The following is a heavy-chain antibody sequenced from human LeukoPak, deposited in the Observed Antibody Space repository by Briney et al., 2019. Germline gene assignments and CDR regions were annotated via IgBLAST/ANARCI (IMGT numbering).Heavy chain of an antibody. CDR1: GASISSYS. D-gene: IGHD3-10*01. CDR3: ASSYGSGSWQTF. Sequence: NPSETLSLTCTVSGASISSYSWSWIRQPAGKGLEWIGRIYTSGSTNYNPSVKSRVTMSADTSKNQFSLRLSSVTAADTAVYYCASSYGSGSWQTFWGQGTLVIVSS. CDR2: IYTSGST. J-gene: IGHJ4*02. V-gene: IGHV4-4*07.